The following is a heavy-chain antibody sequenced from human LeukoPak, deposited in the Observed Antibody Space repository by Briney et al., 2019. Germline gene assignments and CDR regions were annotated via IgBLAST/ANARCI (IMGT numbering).Heavy chain of an antibody. Sequence: ASVKVSCKASGYTFTGYFMHWERHAPGQGLEWMGWINPNSGGTNYAQKFQGRVTMTRDTSISTAYMELSSLRSDDTAVYYCATDRSGWYLPYWGQGSLVTVSS. J-gene: IGHJ4*02. D-gene: IGHD6-19*01. CDR2: INPNSGGT. CDR3: ATDRSGWYLPY. CDR1: GYTFTGYF. V-gene: IGHV1-2*02.